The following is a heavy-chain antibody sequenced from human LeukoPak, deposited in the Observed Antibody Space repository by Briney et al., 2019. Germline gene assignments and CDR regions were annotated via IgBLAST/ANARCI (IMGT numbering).Heavy chain of an antibody. CDR1: GFTFSSYW. J-gene: IGHJ6*02. CDR2: INSDGSST. CDR3: AKIGEFPYYYYGMDV. D-gene: IGHD3-10*01. V-gene: IGHV3-74*01. Sequence: GGSLRLSCAASGFTFSSYWMHWVRQAPGKGLVWVSRINSDGSSTSYADSVKGRFTISRDNAKNTLYLQMNSLRAEDTAVYYCAKIGEFPYYYYGMDVWGRGTTVTVSS.